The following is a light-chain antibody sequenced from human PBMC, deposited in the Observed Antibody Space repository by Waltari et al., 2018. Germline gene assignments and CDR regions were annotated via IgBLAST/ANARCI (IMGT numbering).Light chain of an antibody. V-gene: IGKV3-20*01. CDR2: GAS. CDR1: QAIVHNF. Sequence: VLTQSPDTLSLSPGDRATLSCRARQAIVHNFLVWYQQNPGQAPRLLIHGASRRATGVPDRFSGSGSGTDFALTSSRLEVEDFAVYYCEQYDGSVLTFGGGTKLEIK. J-gene: IGKJ4*01. CDR3: EQYDGSVLT.